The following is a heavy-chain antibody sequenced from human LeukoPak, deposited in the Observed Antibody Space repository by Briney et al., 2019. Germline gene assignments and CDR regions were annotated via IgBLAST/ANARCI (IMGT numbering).Heavy chain of an antibody. V-gene: IGHV4-59*08. Sequence: PAETLSLTCTASGCSISRDSWSWIRQPPGKGLEWIGYIYYSGSNNYNPSLKSRVTISVDRTKNQFSLKLSSVTAEDTAVYFCARHDMDVAGAGLDYFDYWGQGTLVTVSS. CDR2: IYYSGSN. D-gene: IGHD1-26*01. CDR1: GCSISRDS. CDR3: ARHDMDVAGAGLDYFDY. J-gene: IGHJ4*02.